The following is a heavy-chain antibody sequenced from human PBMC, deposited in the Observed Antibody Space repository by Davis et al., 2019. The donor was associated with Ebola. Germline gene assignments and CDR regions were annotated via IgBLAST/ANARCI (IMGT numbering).Heavy chain of an antibody. CDR2: ISSSGSTI. V-gene: IGHV3-48*04. J-gene: IGHJ6*04. CDR3: ARTSDYGMDV. CDR1: GFMFSSYT. Sequence: GGSLRLSCSVSGFMFSSYTMHWIRQAPGKGLEWVSYISSSGSTIYYADSVKGRFTISRDNAKNSLYLQMNSLRAEDTAVYYCARTSDYGMDVWGKGTTVTVSS.